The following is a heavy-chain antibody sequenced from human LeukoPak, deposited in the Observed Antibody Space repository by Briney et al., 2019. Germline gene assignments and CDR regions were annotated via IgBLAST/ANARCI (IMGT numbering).Heavy chain of an antibody. D-gene: IGHD5-24*01. CDR2: IYYSGST. V-gene: IGHV4-59*01. CDR3: ARGDGYNWEFYFDY. J-gene: IGHJ4*02. Sequence: PSETLSLTSTVSGGSISNYYWTWIRQPPGQGLEWIGYIYYSGSTNDNPPLKSGVTISLDTSKNQFSLKLTSVTAADTALYYCARGDGYNWEFYFDYWGQGTLVTVSS. CDR1: GGSISNYY.